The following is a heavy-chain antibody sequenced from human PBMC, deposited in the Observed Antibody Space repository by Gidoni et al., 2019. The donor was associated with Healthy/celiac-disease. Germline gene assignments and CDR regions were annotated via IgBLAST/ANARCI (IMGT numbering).Heavy chain of an antibody. CDR2: INHSGST. V-gene: IGHV4-34*01. D-gene: IGHD3-3*01. CDR3: ARDLIFGVVMDHA. Sequence: QVQLQQWGAGLLKPSETLSLTCAVYGGSFSGYYWSWIRQPPGKGLEWIGEINHSGSTNYNPSLKSRVTISVDTSKNQFSLKLSSVTAADTAVYYCARDLIFGVVMDHAWGQGTLVTVSS. CDR1: GGSFSGYY. J-gene: IGHJ5*02.